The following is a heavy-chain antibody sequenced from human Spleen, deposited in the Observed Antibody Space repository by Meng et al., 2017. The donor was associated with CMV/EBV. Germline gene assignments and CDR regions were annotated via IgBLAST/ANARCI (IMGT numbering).Heavy chain of an antibody. V-gene: IGHV3-21*01. CDR1: GITFSSYS. Sequence: GESLKISCVASGITFSSYSMNWVRQAPGKGLEWVSSISSSSSYIYYADSVKGRFTISRDNAKNSLYLQMNSLRAEDTAVYYCAREAAAGTGGAFDIWGQGTMVTVSS. D-gene: IGHD6-13*01. J-gene: IGHJ3*02. CDR3: AREAAAGTGGAFDI. CDR2: ISSSSSYI.